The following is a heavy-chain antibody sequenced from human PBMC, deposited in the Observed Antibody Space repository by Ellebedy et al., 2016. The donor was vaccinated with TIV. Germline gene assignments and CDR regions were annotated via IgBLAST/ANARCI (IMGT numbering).Heavy chain of an antibody. V-gene: IGHV3-15*01. D-gene: IGHD3-10*01. Sequence: GESLKISCVVSGFTFSNAWMSWVRQAPGKGLEWVGRIKSKTDGGTTDYATPVRGRFTSSRDDATNTLYLQMNSLKTEYTAVYYCTTGDYYGNGCPNWYFELWGRGTLVTVSS. CDR2: IKSKTDGGTT. CDR1: GFTFSNAW. CDR3: TTGDYYGNGCPNWYFEL. J-gene: IGHJ2*01.